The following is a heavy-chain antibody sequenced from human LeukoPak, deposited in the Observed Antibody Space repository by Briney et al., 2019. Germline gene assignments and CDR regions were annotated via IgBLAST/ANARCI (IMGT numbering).Heavy chain of an antibody. Sequence: SETLSLTCTVSGGSISSYYWSWIRQPPGKGLEWIGYIYYSGSINYNPSLKSRVTISVDTSKNQFSLKLSSVTAADTAVYYCAREGSDYDFWSGYYRGHYYYYMDVWGKGTTVTVSS. CDR2: IYYSGSI. V-gene: IGHV4-59*12. CDR3: AREGSDYDFWSGYYRGHYYYYMDV. CDR1: GGSISSYY. J-gene: IGHJ6*03. D-gene: IGHD3-3*01.